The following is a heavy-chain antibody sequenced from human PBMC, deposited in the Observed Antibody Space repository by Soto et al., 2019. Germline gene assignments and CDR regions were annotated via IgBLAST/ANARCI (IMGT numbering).Heavy chain of an antibody. CDR1: GFTFSSYW. D-gene: IGHD2-8*01. CDR2: IKQDGGEK. J-gene: IGHJ4*02. Sequence: EVQLVESGGGVVQPGGSLRLSCAASGFTFSSYWMSWVRQAPGKGLEWVANIKQDGGEKYYVDSVKGRFTISRDNAKKSMYLQMNSLRVEDTAVYYCARALQYTVYGVADSWGQGTLVTVSS. CDR3: ARALQYTVYGVADS. V-gene: IGHV3-7*05.